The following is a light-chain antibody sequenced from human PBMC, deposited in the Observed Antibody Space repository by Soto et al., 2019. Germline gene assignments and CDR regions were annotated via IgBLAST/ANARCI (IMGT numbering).Light chain of an antibody. CDR1: QSVTNNY. CDR2: DAS. Sequence: EIVLTQSPGTLSLSPGERATLSCRASQSVTNNYLDWFQQKPGQAPRLLIYDASIRADGIPDRFNSSGSETDFTLTISRLEPEDSAVYYCQQCSFSPRTFGQGTKVDIK. CDR3: QQCSFSPRT. V-gene: IGKV3-20*01. J-gene: IGKJ1*01.